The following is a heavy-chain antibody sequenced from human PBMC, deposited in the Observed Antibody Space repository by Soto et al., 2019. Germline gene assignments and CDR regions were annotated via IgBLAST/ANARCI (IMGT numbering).Heavy chain of an antibody. CDR3: ATMKGGSQYYYYGMDV. J-gene: IGHJ6*02. CDR2: IIPMFGTA. V-gene: IGHV1-69*13. Sequence: SVKVSCKASGYTFTSYDINWVRQATGQGLEWMGGIIPMFGTADYAQKFQGRVTITADESTSTAYMELSSLRSDDTAVYYCATMKGGSQYYYYGMDVWGQGTTVTVSS. CDR1: GYTFTSYD. D-gene: IGHD3-10*01.